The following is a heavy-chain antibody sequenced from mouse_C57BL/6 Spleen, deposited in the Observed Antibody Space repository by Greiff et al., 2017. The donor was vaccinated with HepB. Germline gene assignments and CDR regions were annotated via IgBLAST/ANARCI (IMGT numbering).Heavy chain of an antibody. D-gene: IGHD1-1*01. Sequence: VQLQQSGPGLVAPSQSLSITCTVSGFSLTSYAISWVRQPPGKGLEWLGVIWTGGGTNYNSALKSRLSISKDNSKSQVFLKMNSLQTDDTARYYCARALGYGSSYGYFDVWGTGTTVTVSS. CDR3: ARALGYGSSYGYFDV. CDR1: GFSLTSYA. V-gene: IGHV2-9-1*01. J-gene: IGHJ1*03. CDR2: IWTGGGT.